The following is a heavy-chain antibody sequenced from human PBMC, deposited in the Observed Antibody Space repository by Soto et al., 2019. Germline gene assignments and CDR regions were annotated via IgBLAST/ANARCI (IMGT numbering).Heavy chain of an antibody. CDR2: ISGSGGST. CDR1: GFTFISYA. CDR3: AKGGLDSSSWVDFDY. V-gene: IGHV3-23*01. Sequence: GGSLRLSCAASGFTFISYAMSWVRQAPGKGLEWVSAISGSGGSTYYADSVKGRFTISRDNSKNTLYLQMNSLRAEDTAVYYCAKGGLDSSSWVDFDYWGQGTLVTVSS. J-gene: IGHJ4*02. D-gene: IGHD6-13*01.